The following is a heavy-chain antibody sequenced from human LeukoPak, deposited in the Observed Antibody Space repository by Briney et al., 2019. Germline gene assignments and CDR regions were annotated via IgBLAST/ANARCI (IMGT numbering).Heavy chain of an antibody. V-gene: IGHV1-18*04. Sequence: ASVKVSCKASGYTFTGYYMHWVRQAPGQGLEWMGWISAYNGNTNYAQKLQGRVTMTTDTSTSTAYMELRSLRSDDTAVYYCARAHLEGAIFGVVTGMDVWGQGTTVTVSS. CDR3: ARAHLEGAIFGVVTGMDV. CDR1: GYTFTGYY. J-gene: IGHJ6*02. D-gene: IGHD3-3*01. CDR2: ISAYNGNT.